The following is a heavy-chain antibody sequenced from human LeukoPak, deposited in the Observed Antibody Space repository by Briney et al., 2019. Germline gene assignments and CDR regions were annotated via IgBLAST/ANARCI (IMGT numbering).Heavy chain of an antibody. CDR2: IIPIFGTA. D-gene: IGHD6-19*01. V-gene: IGHV1-69*13. CDR3: ARDSSSSGWYGY. CDR1: GGTFSSYA. Sequence: ASVKVSCKASGGTFSSYAISWVRRAPGQGLEWMGGIIPIFGTANYAQKFQGRVTITADESTSTAYMELSSLRSEDTAVYYCARDSSSSGWYGYWGQGTLVTVSS. J-gene: IGHJ4*02.